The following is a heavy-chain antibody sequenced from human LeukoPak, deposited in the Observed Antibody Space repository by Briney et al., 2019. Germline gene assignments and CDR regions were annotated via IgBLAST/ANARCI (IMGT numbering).Heavy chain of an antibody. V-gene: IGHV4-39*01. D-gene: IGHD3-3*01. J-gene: IGHJ4*02. CDR3: ARHIRNSIFGVVTSYHFDY. CDR2: IYYSGYT. CDR1: GGSITSSSDY. Sequence: SETLSLTCTVSGGSITSSSDYWGWIRQPRGKGLEWIGSIYYSGYTYYNPSLKSRVTISVDTSKNQFSLKLSSVTAADTAMYYCARHIRNSIFGVVTSYHFDYWGQGTLVTVSS.